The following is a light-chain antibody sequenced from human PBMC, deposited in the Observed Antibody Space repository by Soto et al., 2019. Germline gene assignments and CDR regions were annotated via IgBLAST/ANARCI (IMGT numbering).Light chain of an antibody. J-gene: IGKJ3*01. CDR2: GAS. CDR1: QSISNSNSY. CDR3: HHYGSSPRP. Sequence: EIVLTQSPGSLSVSPGERATLSCRASQSISNSNSYLAWYQQKPGQSPRLLIYGASRRATGIPDRFSGSGSGTDFTLTISRLEPEDFAVYYCHHYGSSPRPFGPGPKLDIK. V-gene: IGKV3-20*01.